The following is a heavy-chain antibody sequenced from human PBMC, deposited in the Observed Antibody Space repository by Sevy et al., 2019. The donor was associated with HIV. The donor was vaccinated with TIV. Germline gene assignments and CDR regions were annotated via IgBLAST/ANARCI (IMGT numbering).Heavy chain of an antibody. J-gene: IGHJ4*01. CDR2: IRFDGSTK. CDR1: GFTFSKYG. Sequence: GGSLRLSCTASGFTFSKYGMHWIRQTPGKGLEWVSFIRFDGSTKYYGDSVKGRFTISRDNSKNTVYLQMNSLSAEDTAVYYCVREGLGGYSYSLDYWGHGTLVTVSS. D-gene: IGHD5-18*01. V-gene: IGHV3-30*02. CDR3: VREGLGGYSYSLDY.